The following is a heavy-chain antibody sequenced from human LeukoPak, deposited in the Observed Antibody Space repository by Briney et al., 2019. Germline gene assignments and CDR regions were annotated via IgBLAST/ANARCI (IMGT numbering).Heavy chain of an antibody. Sequence: GGSLRLSCAASGFTFSSYAMSWVRQAPGKGLEWVSAISGSGGSTYYADSVKGRFTISRDNSKNTLYLQMNSLRAEDTAVYYCAKDGEAAHANRDYYYYMDVWGKGTTVTVSS. D-gene: IGHD3-10*01. J-gene: IGHJ6*03. CDR1: GFTFSSYA. CDR3: AKDGEAAHANRDYYYYMDV. V-gene: IGHV3-23*01. CDR2: ISGSGGST.